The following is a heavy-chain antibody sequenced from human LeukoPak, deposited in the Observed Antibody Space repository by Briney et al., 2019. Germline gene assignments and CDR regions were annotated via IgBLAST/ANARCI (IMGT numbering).Heavy chain of an antibody. CDR3: ARVISGSYRYFDN. CDR2: INPSGGST. V-gene: IGHV1-46*01. J-gene: IGHJ4*02. CDR1: GYTFTSYY. Sequence: GASVKVSCKASGYTFTSYYMHWVRQAPGQGLEWMGIINPSGGSTSYSQKFQGRVTMTRDMSTSTVYMELSSLRSEDTAVYYCARVISGSYRYFDNWGQGTLVTVS. D-gene: IGHD1-26*01.